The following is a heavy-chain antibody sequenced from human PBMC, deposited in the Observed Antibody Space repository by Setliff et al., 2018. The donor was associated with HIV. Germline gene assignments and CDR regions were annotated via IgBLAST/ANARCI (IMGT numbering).Heavy chain of an antibody. Sequence: ASVKVSCKPSGGSFNSAAINWVRQAPGQGLEWMGGMILKLTTTNSAEKFRGRVTFTADTSTNTAFMELSGLRSDDTAMYFCAKMQRNNHYGGADVSWGQGTLVTVSS. V-gene: IGHV1-69*10. CDR3: AKMQRNNHYGGADVS. CDR2: MILKLTTT. D-gene: IGHD3-10*01. J-gene: IGHJ5*02. CDR1: GGSFNSAA.